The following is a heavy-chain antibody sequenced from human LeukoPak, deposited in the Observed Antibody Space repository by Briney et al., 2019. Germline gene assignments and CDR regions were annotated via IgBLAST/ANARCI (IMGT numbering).Heavy chain of an antibody. Sequence: PGGSLRLSCAASDFTFSSSGMTWVRQAPGKGLEWVSTVSSSGENTYYADSVRGRFTISRDNSKDTLYLQMNSLRAEDTAVYYCAKATVSGYGNFDSWGQGTLVTVSS. CDR2: VSSSGENT. J-gene: IGHJ4*02. CDR1: DFTFSSSG. V-gene: IGHV3-23*01. D-gene: IGHD5-12*01. CDR3: AKATVSGYGNFDS.